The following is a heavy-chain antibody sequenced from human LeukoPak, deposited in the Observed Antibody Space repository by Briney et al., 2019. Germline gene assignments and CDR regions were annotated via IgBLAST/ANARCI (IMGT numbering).Heavy chain of an antibody. CDR1: GFTFSSYA. CDR3: ARAMGRGYDY. J-gene: IGHJ4*02. D-gene: IGHD3-10*01. V-gene: IGHV3-23*01. CDR2: ISGSSGGT. Sequence: GGSLRLSCAASGFTFSSYAMSWVRQAPGKGLEWVSVISGSSGGTDYVDSVKGRFTISRDNSKNTLYLQMNSLRVEDTAVYYCARAMGRGYDYWGQGTLVTVSS.